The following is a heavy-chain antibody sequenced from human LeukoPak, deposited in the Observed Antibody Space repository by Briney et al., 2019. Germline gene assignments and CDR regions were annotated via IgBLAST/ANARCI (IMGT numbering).Heavy chain of an antibody. D-gene: IGHD4-17*01. Sequence: SETLSLTCAVYGGSFSNYYWSWIRQPPGKGLEWIGYIYYSGSTNYNPSLKSRVTISVDTSKNQFSLKLSSVTAADTAVYFCARGQDLTTVTSRSVFGIDYWGQGTLVTVSS. CDR2: IYYSGST. CDR3: ARGQDLTTVTSRSVFGIDY. J-gene: IGHJ4*02. V-gene: IGHV4-59*01. CDR1: GGSFSNYY.